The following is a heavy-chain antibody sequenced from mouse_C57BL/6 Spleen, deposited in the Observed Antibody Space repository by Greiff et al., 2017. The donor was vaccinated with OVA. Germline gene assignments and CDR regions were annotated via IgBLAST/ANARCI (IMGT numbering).Heavy chain of an antibody. J-gene: IGHJ4*01. CDR3: ARPLYAMDY. CDR2: IDPANGNT. Sequence: VQLQQSVAELVRPGASVKLSCTASGFSIKNTYMHWVKQRPEQGLEWIGRIDPANGNTKYAPKFQGKATITADTSSNTAYLQLSSLTSEDTAIYYCARPLYAMDYWGQGTSVTVSS. CDR1: GFSIKNTY. V-gene: IGHV14-3*01.